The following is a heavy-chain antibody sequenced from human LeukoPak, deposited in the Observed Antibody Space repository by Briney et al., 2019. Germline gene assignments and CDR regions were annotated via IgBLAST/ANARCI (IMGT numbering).Heavy chain of an antibody. CDR1: GFTLRSYA. CDR2: ISGSGDST. Sequence: PGGSLRLSCAASGFTLRSYAMSWVRQAPGKGLEWVSAISGSGDSTYYGDSVKGRFTISRDNSKNTLYLQMNSLRAEDTAVYYCAKTRPLDSSSWSHGDYWGQGTLVTVSS. CDR3: AKTRPLDSSSWSHGDY. D-gene: IGHD6-13*01. J-gene: IGHJ4*02. V-gene: IGHV3-23*01.